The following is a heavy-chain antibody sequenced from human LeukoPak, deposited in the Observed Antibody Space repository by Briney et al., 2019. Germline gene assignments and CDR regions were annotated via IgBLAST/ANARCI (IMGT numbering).Heavy chain of an antibody. CDR3: ATDGDYVWGSYDY. V-gene: IGHV1-24*01. CDR2: FDPEDGET. J-gene: IGHJ4*02. Sequence: ASVKVSCKVSGYTLTELSMHWVRQAPGKGLEWMGGFDPEDGETIYAQKFQGRVTMTEETSTDTAYMELSSLRSEDTAVYYCATDGDYVWGSYDYWGQGTLVTVSS. D-gene: IGHD3-16*01. CDR1: GYTLTELS.